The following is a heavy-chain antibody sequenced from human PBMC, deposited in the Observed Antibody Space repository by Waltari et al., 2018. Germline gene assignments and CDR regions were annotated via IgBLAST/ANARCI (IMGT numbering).Heavy chain of an antibody. CDR2: INPIFGRA. J-gene: IGHJ4*02. CDR1: GGTFSNYA. V-gene: IGHV1-69*01. D-gene: IGHD3-22*01. Sequence: QVQLVQSGAEVKKPGSSVKVSCKASGGTFSNYAISWVRQAPGQGLEWMGGINPIFGRANYAQNFQGRVTITADESTNTAYMELRSLRSDDTAIYYCARGFSYDTGGFYFFYWGQGTLVTVSS. CDR3: ARGFSYDTGGFYFFY.